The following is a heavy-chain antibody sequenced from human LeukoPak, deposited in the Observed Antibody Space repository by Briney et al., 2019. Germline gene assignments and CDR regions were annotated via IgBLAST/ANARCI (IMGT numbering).Heavy chain of an antibody. CDR1: RDSVSSNC. Sequence: SQTLSLTCAISRDSVSSNCWNWIRQSPSRGLEWLGRIYYKSKWFNDYAVSVKSRITINPDTSKNQFSLQLNSVTPEDTALYYCARDQPWINGFDIWGQGTMVTVSS. V-gene: IGHV6-1*01. J-gene: IGHJ3*02. CDR3: ARDQPWINGFDI. CDR2: IYYKSKWFN. D-gene: IGHD5-12*01.